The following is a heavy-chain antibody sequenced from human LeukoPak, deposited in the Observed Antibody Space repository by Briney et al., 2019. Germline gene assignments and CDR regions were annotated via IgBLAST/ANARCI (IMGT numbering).Heavy chain of an antibody. V-gene: IGHV3-48*02. D-gene: IGHD3-9*01. J-gene: IGHJ6*02. CDR1: GFTFSSYW. CDR3: ARDSTHYDILTGWDYYGMDV. Sequence: GGSLRLSCAASGFTFSSYWMHWVRQAPGKGLEWVSYISSSSSTIYYADSVKGRFTISRGNAMNSLYLQMNSLRDEDTAVYYCARDSTHYDILTGWDYYGMDVWGQGTTVTVSS. CDR2: ISSSSSTI.